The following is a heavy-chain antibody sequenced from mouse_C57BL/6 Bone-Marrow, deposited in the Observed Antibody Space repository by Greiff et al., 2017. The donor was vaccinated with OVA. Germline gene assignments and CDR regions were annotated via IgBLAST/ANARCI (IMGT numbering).Heavy chain of an antibody. V-gene: IGHV1-69*01. CDR2: IDPSDSYT. D-gene: IGHD1-1*01. J-gene: IGHJ4*01. Sequence: QVHVKQPGAELVMPGASVKLSCKASGYTFTSYWMHWVKQRPGQGLEWIGEIDPSDSYTNYNQKFKGKSTLTVDKSSSTAYMQLSSLTSEDSAVYYGARSGGSHYYAMDYWGQGTSVTVSS. CDR1: GYTFTSYW. CDR3: ARSGGSHYYAMDY.